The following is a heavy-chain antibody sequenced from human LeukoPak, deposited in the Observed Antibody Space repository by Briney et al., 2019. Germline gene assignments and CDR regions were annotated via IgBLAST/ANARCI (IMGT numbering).Heavy chain of an antibody. J-gene: IGHJ6*03. V-gene: IGHV3-21*05. Sequence: GGSLRLSCVASGFIFSSYSMNWVRQAPGKGLEWISHVSSSSSNIYYADSVKGRFTISRDNAKNSLYLQMNSLRAEDTAVYYCARDYYGSGSYYTDVWGKGTTVTVSS. CDR3: ARDYYGSGSYYTDV. CDR2: VSSSSSNI. CDR1: GFIFSSYS. D-gene: IGHD3-10*01.